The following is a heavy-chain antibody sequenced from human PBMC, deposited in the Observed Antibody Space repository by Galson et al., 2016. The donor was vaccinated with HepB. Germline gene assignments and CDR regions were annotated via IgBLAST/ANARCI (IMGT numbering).Heavy chain of an antibody. J-gene: IGHJ6*02. Sequence: SVKVSCKGSGGTFNNYTISWVRQAPGQGLEWMGGIIPIFGSADYAQKFLGRVSITADESTFTAYMFLTSLRADDTAVYYCARGFVGFGPNYYDVDVWGQGTTVTVSS. D-gene: IGHD3/OR15-3a*01. CDR2: IIPIFGSA. V-gene: IGHV1-69*13. CDR3: ARGFVGFGPNYYDVDV. CDR1: GGTFNNYT.